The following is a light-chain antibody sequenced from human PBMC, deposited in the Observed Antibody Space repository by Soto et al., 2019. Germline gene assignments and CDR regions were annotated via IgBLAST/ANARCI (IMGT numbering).Light chain of an antibody. V-gene: IGKV3-11*01. CDR2: DAS. Sequence: EIVLTQSPVTLSLSPWERATLSCRASQSVSSYLAWYQQKPGQAPRLLIYDASSRPTDIPARFSGSGSGTDFTLTISSLEPEDFGVYYCQQYGSSPRTFGQGTKVDIK. CDR3: QQYGSSPRT. J-gene: IGKJ1*01. CDR1: QSVSSY.